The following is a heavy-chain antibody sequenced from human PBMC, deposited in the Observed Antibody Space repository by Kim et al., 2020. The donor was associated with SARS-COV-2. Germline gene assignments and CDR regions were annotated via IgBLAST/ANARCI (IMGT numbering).Heavy chain of an antibody. CDR3: AKSIHCSSTSCYAPMIVIAVAGTAGVVEFDY. Sequence: GGSLRLSRAASGFTFSSYAMSWVRQAPGKGLEWVSAISGSGGSTYYADSVKGRFTISRDNSKNTLYLQMNSLRAEDTAVYYCAKSIHCSSTSCYAPMIVIAVAGTAGVVEFDYWGQGTLVTVSS. J-gene: IGHJ4*02. V-gene: IGHV3-23*01. D-gene: IGHD2-2*01. CDR2: ISGSGGST. CDR1: GFTFSSYA.